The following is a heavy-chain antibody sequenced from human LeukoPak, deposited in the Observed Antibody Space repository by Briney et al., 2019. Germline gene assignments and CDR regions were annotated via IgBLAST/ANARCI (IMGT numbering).Heavy chain of an antibody. CDR1: GGSFSGYY. D-gene: IGHD1-26*01. J-gene: IGHJ4*02. V-gene: IGHV4-34*01. CDR2: INHSGST. Sequence: SETLSLTCAVYGGSFSGYYWSWIRQPPGKGLEWIGEINHSGSTNYNPSLKSRVTISVDTSKNQFSLKLSSVTAADTAVYYCARGLSIVGATYYFDYWGQGTLVTVSP. CDR3: ARGLSIVGATYYFDY.